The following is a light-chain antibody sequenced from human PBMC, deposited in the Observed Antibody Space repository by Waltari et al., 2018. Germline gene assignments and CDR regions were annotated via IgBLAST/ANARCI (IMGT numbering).Light chain of an antibody. Sequence: EVVLTQSPGTLSLSPGETATLSCRASQYISSNYLAWYQQKPGQAPRLLIYDASNRATDIADRFSGSGSGTVFTLTISRLEPEDFALYYCQQYGSSPVTFGGGTKVEIK. V-gene: IGKV3-20*01. CDR2: DAS. CDR1: QYISSNY. CDR3: QQYGSSPVT. J-gene: IGKJ4*01.